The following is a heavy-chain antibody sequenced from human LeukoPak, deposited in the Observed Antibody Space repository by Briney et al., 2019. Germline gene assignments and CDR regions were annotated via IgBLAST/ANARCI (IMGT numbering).Heavy chain of an antibody. V-gene: IGHV4-34*01. CDR2: IYHSGST. Sequence: SETLSLTCAVYGGSFSGYYWSWIRQPPGKGLEWIGSIYHSGSTYYNPSLKSRVTISVDTSKNQFSLELSSVTAADTAVYYCARVEAMSNFDYWGQGTLVTVSS. CDR3: ARVEAMSNFDY. D-gene: IGHD5-18*01. J-gene: IGHJ4*02. CDR1: GGSFSGYY.